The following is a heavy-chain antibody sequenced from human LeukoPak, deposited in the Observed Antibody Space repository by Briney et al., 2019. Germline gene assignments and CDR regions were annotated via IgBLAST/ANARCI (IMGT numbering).Heavy chain of an antibody. D-gene: IGHD5-18*01. CDR1: GFAFSNYW. V-gene: IGHV3-23*01. CDR3: ARGLSDGYDY. J-gene: IGHJ4*02. Sequence: GGSLRLSCAASGFAFSNYWLHWVRQAPGKGLEWVSGISGSGGNTYYADSVKGRFTISRDNSKNTLYLQMNSLRAEDTAVYFCARGLSDGYDYWDQGTLVTVSS. CDR2: ISGSGGNT.